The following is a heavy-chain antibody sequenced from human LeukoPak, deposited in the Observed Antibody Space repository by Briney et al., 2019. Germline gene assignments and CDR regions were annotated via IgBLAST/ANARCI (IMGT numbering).Heavy chain of an antibody. D-gene: IGHD3-22*01. V-gene: IGHV4-59*01. J-gene: IGHJ4*02. Sequence: SETLSLTCTVSGGSISSYYWRWIRQPPGKGLEWIGYIYYSGSTNYNPSLKSRVTISVDTSKNQFSLKLSSVTAADTAVYYCVASYYYDSSGYHFSYWGQGTLVTVSS. CDR1: GGSISSYY. CDR2: IYYSGST. CDR3: VASYYYDSSGYHFSY.